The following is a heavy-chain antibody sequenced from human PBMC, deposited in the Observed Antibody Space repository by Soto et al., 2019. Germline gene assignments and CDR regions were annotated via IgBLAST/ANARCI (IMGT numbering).Heavy chain of an antibody. V-gene: IGHV3-30-3*01. CDR3: AGPRTTIRGADGMDV. J-gene: IGHJ6*02. D-gene: IGHD5-12*01. CDR2: ISYDGSNK. CDR1: GFAFSSYA. Sequence: GXSLILSCAASGFAFSSYAMHCVRQAPFKGLEWVAVISYDGSNKYYADSVKGRFTISRDNSKNTLYLQMNSLRAEDTAVYYCAGPRTTIRGADGMDVWGQGTTVTVSS.